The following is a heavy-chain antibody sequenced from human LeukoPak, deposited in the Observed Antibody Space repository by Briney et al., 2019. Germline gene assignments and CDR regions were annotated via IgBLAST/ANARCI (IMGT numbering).Heavy chain of an antibody. CDR3: ARALVDTAMVTFGYYYYMDV. Sequence: SETLSLTCTVSGGSISSYYWSWIRQPAGKGLDWIGRIYTSGGTNYNPSLKSRVTMSVDTSKNQFSLKLSSVTAADTAVYYCARALVDTAMVTFGYYYYMDVWGKGTTVTVSS. D-gene: IGHD5-18*01. CDR2: IYTSGGT. CDR1: GGSISSYY. J-gene: IGHJ6*03. V-gene: IGHV4-4*07.